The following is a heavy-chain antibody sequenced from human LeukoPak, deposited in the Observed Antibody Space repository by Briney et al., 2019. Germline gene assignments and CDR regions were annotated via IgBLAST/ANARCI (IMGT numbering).Heavy chain of an antibody. CDR3: AKMGRGYGDYYYFYGMDV. D-gene: IGHD4-17*01. CDR2: ISSSSSTI. Sequence: GGSLRLFCAASGFTLSSYSMNWVRQAPGKGLEWISYISSSSSTIYYADSVKGRFTISRDNSKNTLYLQMSSLRAEDTAIYYCAKMGRGYGDYYYFYGMDVWGQGTTVTVSS. CDR1: GFTLSSYS. J-gene: IGHJ6*02. V-gene: IGHV3-48*01.